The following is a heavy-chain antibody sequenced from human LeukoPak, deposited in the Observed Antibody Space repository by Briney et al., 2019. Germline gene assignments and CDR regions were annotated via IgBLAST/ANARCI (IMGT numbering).Heavy chain of an antibody. CDR2: VSGSGGST. D-gene: IGHD5-18*01. Sequence: PGGSLRLSCAASGFTFSYYAMSWVRQAPGKGLEWVSTVSGSGGSTYYADSVKGRFTISRDNAKNSLYLQMNSLRAEDTAVYYCAREDRGYSYGHDYWGQGTLVTVSS. CDR1: GFTFSYYA. J-gene: IGHJ4*02. CDR3: AREDRGYSYGHDY. V-gene: IGHV3-23*01.